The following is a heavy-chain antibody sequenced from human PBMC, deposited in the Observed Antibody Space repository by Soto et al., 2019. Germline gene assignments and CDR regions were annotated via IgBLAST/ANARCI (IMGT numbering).Heavy chain of an antibody. J-gene: IGHJ4*02. D-gene: IGHD1-26*01. Sequence: EVPLLESGGGLVQPGESLRLSCAAAGFAFGSYDMTWVRQAPGKGLEWVSTISGSGSSTHYEDSVKGRFTISRDNSKNILYLHINSLRAEDTAVYYCAKKDGTVGPQLLYFDYWGQGILVTVSA. CDR1: GFAFGSYD. CDR2: ISGSGSST. CDR3: AKKDGTVGPQLLYFDY. V-gene: IGHV3-23*01.